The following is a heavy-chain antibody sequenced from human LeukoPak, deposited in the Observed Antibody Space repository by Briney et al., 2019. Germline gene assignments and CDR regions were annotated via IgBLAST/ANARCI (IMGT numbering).Heavy chain of an antibody. D-gene: IGHD6-19*01. J-gene: IGHJ4*02. CDR2: IYPADSDT. Sequence: GESLKISCKGSGYSFTNYWIGWVRQMPGKGLEWMGIIYPADSDTRYSPSFQGQVTISADKSISTAYLQWSSLKASDTAMYYCARPYSSGWKFFDYWGQGTLVTVSS. V-gene: IGHV5-51*03. CDR3: ARPYSSGWKFFDY. CDR1: GYSFTNYW.